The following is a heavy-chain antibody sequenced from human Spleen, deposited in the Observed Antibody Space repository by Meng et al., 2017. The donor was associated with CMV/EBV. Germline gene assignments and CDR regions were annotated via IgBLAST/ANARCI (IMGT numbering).Heavy chain of an antibody. Sequence: SVKVSCKASGGTFSSYAISWVRQAPGQGLEWMGGIIPIFGTANYAQKFQGRVTITTDESTSTAYMELSSLRSEDTAVYYCARDCSSTSCYPVCCYYYGMVVWGQGTTVTVSS. J-gene: IGHJ6*02. V-gene: IGHV1-69*05. D-gene: IGHD2-2*01. CDR1: GGTFSSYA. CDR3: ARDCSSTSCYPVCCYYYGMVV. CDR2: IIPIFGTA.